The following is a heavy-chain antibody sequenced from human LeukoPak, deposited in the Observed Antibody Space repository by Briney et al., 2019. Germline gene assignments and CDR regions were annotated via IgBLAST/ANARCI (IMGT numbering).Heavy chain of an antibody. V-gene: IGHV1-2*02. J-gene: IGHJ4*02. CDR1: GYTFTGYY. D-gene: IGHD6-13*01. CDR2: INPNSGGT. Sequence: ASVKVSCKASGYTFTGYYMHWVRQAPGQGLGWMGWINPNSGGTNYAQKFQGRVTMTRDTSISTAYMELSRLRSDDTAVYYCARDVAAAGTGGYWGQGTLVTVSS. CDR3: ARDVAAAGTGGY.